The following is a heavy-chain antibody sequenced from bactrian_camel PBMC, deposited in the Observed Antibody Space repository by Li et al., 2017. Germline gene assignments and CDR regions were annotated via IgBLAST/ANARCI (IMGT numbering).Heavy chain of an antibody. J-gene: IGHJ4*01. CDR2: IYTIHDIT. CDR3: AADRRARVVDWEPGNFQY. Sequence: HVQLVESGGGSVQAGGSLRLSCETSSEYPYRASCMGWFRQAPGKQREKVATIYTIHDITTYADSVKGRFTISQDKAKNTVCLQMNNLQPEDSAVYYCAADRRARVVDWEPGNFQYWGQGTQVTVS. CDR1: EYPYRASC. V-gene: IGHV3S53*01. D-gene: IGHD4*01.